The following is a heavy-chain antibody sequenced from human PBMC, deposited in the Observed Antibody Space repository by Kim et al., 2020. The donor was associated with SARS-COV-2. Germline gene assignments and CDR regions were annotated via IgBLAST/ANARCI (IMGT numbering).Heavy chain of an antibody. D-gene: IGHD6-19*01. V-gene: IGHV3-30*04. J-gene: IGHJ6*01. CDR3: AREKWLVPGDYYYYGMDV. Sequence: GGSLRLSCAASGFTFSSYAMHWVRQAPGKGLEWVAVISYDGSNKYYADSVKGRFTISRDNSKNTLYLQMNSLRAEDTAVYYCAREKWLVPGDYYYYGMDV. CDR1: GFTFSSYA. CDR2: ISYDGSNK.